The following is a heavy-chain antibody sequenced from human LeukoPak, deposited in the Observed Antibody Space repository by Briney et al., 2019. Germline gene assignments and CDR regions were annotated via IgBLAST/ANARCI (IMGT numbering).Heavy chain of an antibody. V-gene: IGHV3-7*01. J-gene: IGHJ4*02. CDR3: ARDRTYYDFWSGYRYWHRLGY. CDR2: IKQDGSEK. Sequence: TGGSLRLSCAASGFTFSSYWMSWVCQAPGKGLEWVANIKQDGSEKYYVDSVKGRFTISRDNAKNSLYLQMNSLRAEDTAVYYCARDRTYYDFWSGYRYWHRLGYWGQGTLVTVSS. D-gene: IGHD3-3*01. CDR1: GFTFSSYW.